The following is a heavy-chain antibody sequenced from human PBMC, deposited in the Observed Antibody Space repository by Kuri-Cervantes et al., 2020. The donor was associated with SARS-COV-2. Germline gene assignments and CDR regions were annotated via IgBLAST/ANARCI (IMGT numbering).Heavy chain of an antibody. CDR3: ARDRPEVVPLYYFNS. CDR2: IWYDGSNK. CDR1: GFTFSSYG. Sequence: GESLKISCAASGFTFSSYGMHWVRQAPDKGLEWVAVIWYDGSNKYYADSVKGRFTISRDNSKNTLYLQMNSLRAEDTAVYYCARDRPEVVPLYYFNSWGQGTLVTVSS. D-gene: IGHD3-22*01. V-gene: IGHV3-33*01. J-gene: IGHJ4*02.